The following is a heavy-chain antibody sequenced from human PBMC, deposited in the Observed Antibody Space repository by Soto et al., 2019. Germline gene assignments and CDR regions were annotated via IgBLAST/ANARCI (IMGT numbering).Heavy chain of an antibody. CDR3: GRGRSGELVVFY. Sequence: EVQLLESGGGLVQPGGSLRLSCVASGFSFSSYAMSWVRQAPGKGLEWVGEISPKSGGTRYAQKFQGRVTMTKDTSINTVYMELSNLSPDDTAVYYCGRGRSGELVVFYWGQGTLVTVHS. V-gene: IGHV3-23*01. CDR2: ISPKSGGT. D-gene: IGHD1-7*01. J-gene: IGHJ4*02. CDR1: GFSFSSYA.